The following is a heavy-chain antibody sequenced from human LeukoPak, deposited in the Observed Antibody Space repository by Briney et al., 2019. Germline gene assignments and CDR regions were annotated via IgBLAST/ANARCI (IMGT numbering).Heavy chain of an antibody. J-gene: IGHJ4*02. CDR1: GGTFSSYA. CDR2: IIPIFGTA. Sequence: SVKVSCKASGGTFSSYAISWVRQAPGQGLEWMGGIIPIFGTANYAQKFQGRVTITADKSTSTAYMELSSLRSEDTAVYYCARDSSYYDILGVSYWGQGTLVTVSS. CDR3: ARDSSYYDILGVSY. V-gene: IGHV1-69*06. D-gene: IGHD3-9*01.